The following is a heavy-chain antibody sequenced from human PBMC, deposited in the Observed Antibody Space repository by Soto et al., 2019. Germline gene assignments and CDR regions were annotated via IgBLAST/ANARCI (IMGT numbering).Heavy chain of an antibody. D-gene: IGHD3-3*01. Sequence: GGSLRLSCAASGFTFSSYAMHWVRQAPGKGLEWVAVISYDGSNKYYADSVKGRFTISRDNSKNTLYLQMNSLRAEDTAVYYCARDFWRGVSRKGYYYYGMDVWGQGTTVTVSS. CDR1: GFTFSSYA. J-gene: IGHJ6*02. V-gene: IGHV3-30-3*01. CDR2: ISYDGSNK. CDR3: ARDFWRGVSRKGYYYYGMDV.